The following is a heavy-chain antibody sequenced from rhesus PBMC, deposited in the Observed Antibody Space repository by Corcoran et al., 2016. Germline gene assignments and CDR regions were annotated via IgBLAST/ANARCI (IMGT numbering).Heavy chain of an antibody. D-gene: IGHD2-33*01. V-gene: IGHV1-180*01. CDR1: GYTFTTYY. J-gene: IGHJ5-1*01. CDR2: ISPYSGNR. Sequence: QVQLVQSGAEIKQPGASVKLSCKASGYTFTTYYIHWVRQAPGQGLEWIGLISPYSGNRDYAQTCQGRVSITTDTSTNTGYMELSSLRSEDTAVYYCMREGTLRGNRFDVWGPGVLVTVSS. CDR3: MREGTLRGNRFDV.